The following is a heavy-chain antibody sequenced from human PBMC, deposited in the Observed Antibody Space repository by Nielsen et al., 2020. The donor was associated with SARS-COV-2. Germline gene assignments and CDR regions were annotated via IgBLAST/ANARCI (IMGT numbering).Heavy chain of an antibody. V-gene: IGHV4-59*01. D-gene: IGHD6-13*01. J-gene: IGHJ4*02. Sequence: WIRQPPGKGLEWIGYIYYSGSTNYNPSLKSRVTISVDTSKNQFSLKLSSVTAADTAVYYCARGGIAAAGTWYYFDYWGQGTLVTVSS. CDR2: IYYSGST. CDR3: ARGGIAAAGTWYYFDY.